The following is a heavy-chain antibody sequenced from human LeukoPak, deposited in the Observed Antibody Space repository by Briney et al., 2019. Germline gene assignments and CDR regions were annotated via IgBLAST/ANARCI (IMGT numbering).Heavy chain of an antibody. Sequence: SVKVSCKASGGTFSSYAISWVRQAPGQGLEWMGGIIPIFGTANYAQKFQGRVTITADESTSTAYMELSSLRSEDQAVYYCARSGIVVVPAAIPGCDFDYWGQGTLVTVSS. CDR3: ARSGIVVVPAAIPGCDFDY. CDR1: GGTFSSYA. D-gene: IGHD2-2*02. CDR2: IIPIFGTA. J-gene: IGHJ4*02. V-gene: IGHV1-69*13.